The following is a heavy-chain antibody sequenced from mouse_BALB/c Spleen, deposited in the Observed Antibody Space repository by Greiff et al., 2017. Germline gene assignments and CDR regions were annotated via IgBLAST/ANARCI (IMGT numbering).Heavy chain of an antibody. CDR1: GSPFPSYG. J-gene: IGHJ4*01. CDR2: IYPGDGDT. CDR3: ARGVLHWYAMDY. Sequence: QVQLQQSGAELARPGASVKFSCKAFGSPFPSYGLQWVNQRPGQGLEWIGAIYPGDGDTRYTQKFKGKATLTADKSSSTAYMQLSSLASEDSAVYYCARGVLHWYAMDYWGQGTSVTVSS. D-gene: IGHD4-1*01. V-gene: IGHV1-87*01.